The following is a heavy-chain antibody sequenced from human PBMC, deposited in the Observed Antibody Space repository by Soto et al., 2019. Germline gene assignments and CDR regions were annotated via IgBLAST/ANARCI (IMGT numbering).Heavy chain of an antibody. J-gene: IGHJ4*02. Sequence: EVHLVESGGGVVQPGGSLRLSCAASGFTFSSSDMHWVRQAPGKGLVWVSRINSAGSRAAYADSVKGRFTISRDNAKKTLYLKMNNLSAEDTAVYYCAASIAAGGGGWGQGTLVTVSS. CDR1: GFTFSSSD. CDR3: AASIAAGGGG. V-gene: IGHV3-74*01. CDR2: INSAGSRA. D-gene: IGHD6-13*01.